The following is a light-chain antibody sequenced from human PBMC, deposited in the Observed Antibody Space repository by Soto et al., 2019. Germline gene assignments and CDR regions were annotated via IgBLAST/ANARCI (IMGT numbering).Light chain of an antibody. CDR3: QQYNSYWT. CDR1: QTISTW. V-gene: IGKV1-5*03. Sequence: DIQMKQCPSTLAACSGYRVSITCRASQTISTWLAWYQQKPGKAPKLLIYKASFLESGVPSRFSGSGSGTEFTLTISSLQPEDFATYYCQQYNSYWTFAQGTKV. J-gene: IGKJ1*01. CDR2: KAS.